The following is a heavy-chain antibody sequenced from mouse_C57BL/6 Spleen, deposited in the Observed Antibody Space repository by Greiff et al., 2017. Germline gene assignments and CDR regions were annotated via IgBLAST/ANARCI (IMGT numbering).Heavy chain of an antibody. D-gene: IGHD3-2*02. J-gene: IGHJ4*01. CDR3: ARIGGSGYAMDY. Sequence: QVQLKESGPGILQPSQTLSLTCSSSGSSLSTFGMGVGWIRQPSGKGLEWLAHIWWDDDKSYNPALKSRPTISTSTSNNQVFLKITNVDTADSATYYCARIGGSGYAMDYWGQGTSVTVSS. CDR2: IWWDDDK. CDR1: GSSLSTFGMG. V-gene: IGHV8-8*01.